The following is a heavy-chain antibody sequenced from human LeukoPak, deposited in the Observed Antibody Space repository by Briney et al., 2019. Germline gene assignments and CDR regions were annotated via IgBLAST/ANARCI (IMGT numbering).Heavy chain of an antibody. J-gene: IGHJ4*02. D-gene: IGHD6-19*01. CDR2: IYYSGST. Sequence: SETLSLTCTVSGGSISSYYWSWIRQPPGKGLERIWYIYYSGSTNYNPSLESRVTISVDTSKNQFSLKLSSVTAADTAVYYCARGNSGWYGYYFDYWGQGTLVTVSS. CDR1: GGSISSYY. CDR3: ARGNSGWYGYYFDY. V-gene: IGHV4-59*01.